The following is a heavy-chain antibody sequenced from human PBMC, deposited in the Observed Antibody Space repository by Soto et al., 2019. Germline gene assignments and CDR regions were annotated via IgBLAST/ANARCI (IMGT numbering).Heavy chain of an antibody. CDR1: GGSISSGGYY. CDR3: ATLYDFGIYGMDV. CDR2: IYYSGST. J-gene: IGHJ6*02. Sequence: SETLSLTCTVSGGSISSGGYYWSWIRQHPGKGLEWIGYIYYSGSTYYNPSLKSRVTISVDTSKNQFSLKLSSVTAADTAVYYCATLYDFGIYGMDVWGQGTTVTVSS. D-gene: IGHD3-3*01. V-gene: IGHV4-31*03.